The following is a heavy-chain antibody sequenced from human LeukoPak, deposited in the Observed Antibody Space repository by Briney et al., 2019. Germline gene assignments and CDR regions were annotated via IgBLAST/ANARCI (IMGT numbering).Heavy chain of an antibody. V-gene: IGHV4-4*07. CDR2: IYSTGST. J-gene: IGHJ4*02. CDR3: AREWGNYNFDY. Sequence: SETLSLTCTVSGGSISSYYWSWIRQPAGKGLEWIGRIYSTGSTYHNPSLKSRVTMSVDTSKNQFSLKLSSVTAADTVVYYCAREWGNYNFDYWGQGTLVTVSS. D-gene: IGHD1-7*01. CDR1: GGSISSYY.